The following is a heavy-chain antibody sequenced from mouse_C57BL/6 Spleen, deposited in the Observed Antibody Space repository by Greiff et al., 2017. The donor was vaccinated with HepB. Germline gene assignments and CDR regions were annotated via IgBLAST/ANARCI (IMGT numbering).Heavy chain of an antibody. CDR3: TRGDFLLRYFDV. D-gene: IGHD1-1*01. J-gene: IGHJ1*03. CDR1: GYTFTSYW. V-gene: IGHV1-5*01. CDR2: IYPGNSDT. Sequence: EVQLQESGTVLARPGASVKMSCKTSGYTFTSYWMHWVKQRPGQGLEWIGAIYPGNSDTSYNQKFKGKAKLTAVTSASTAYMELISLTNEDSAVYYCTRGDFLLRYFDVWGTGTTVTVSS.